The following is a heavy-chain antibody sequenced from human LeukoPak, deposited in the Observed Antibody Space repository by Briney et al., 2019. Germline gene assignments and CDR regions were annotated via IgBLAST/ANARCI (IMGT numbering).Heavy chain of an antibody. CDR1: GGSISSYY. Sequence: SDTLSLTCTVSGGSISSYYWSWIRQPPGKGLEWIGYIYYSGSTNYNPSLKSRVTISVDTSKNQFSLKLSSVTAADTAVYYCARGYYYDSSGYYSSNWFDPWGQGTLVTVSS. J-gene: IGHJ5*02. D-gene: IGHD3-22*01. CDR3: ARGYYYDSSGYYSSNWFDP. V-gene: IGHV4-59*12. CDR2: IYYSGST.